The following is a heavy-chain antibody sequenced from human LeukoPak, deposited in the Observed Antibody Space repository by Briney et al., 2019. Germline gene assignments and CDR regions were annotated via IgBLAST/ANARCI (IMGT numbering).Heavy chain of an antibody. CDR3: ARSVPGGSGWMGSIEY. D-gene: IGHD6-19*01. J-gene: IGHJ4*02. V-gene: IGHV3-13*01. CDR2: IGTSGAT. CDR1: GFTFSRYD. Sequence: GGSLSLSCAVSGFTFSRYDMHWVRQSTGNGLEWVSGIGTSGATFYLGSVNGRFTISRENAKNALYLQMNSLRVGDTAVYYCARSVPGGSGWMGSIEYWGQGTLVTVPS.